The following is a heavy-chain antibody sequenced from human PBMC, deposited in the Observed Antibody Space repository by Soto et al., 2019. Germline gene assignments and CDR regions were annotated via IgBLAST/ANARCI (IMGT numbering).Heavy chain of an antibody. J-gene: IGHJ3*02. Sequence: QVQLVQSGAEVKKPGASVKVSCKASGYTFTGYYMHWVRQAPGQGLEWMGWINPNSGGTNYAQKFQGWFTMTRDTSISTAYMELSRLRSDDTAVYYCARSTMIVVFDAFDIWGQGTMVTVSS. CDR1: GYTFTGYY. D-gene: IGHD3-22*01. CDR3: ARSTMIVVFDAFDI. CDR2: INPNSGGT. V-gene: IGHV1-2*04.